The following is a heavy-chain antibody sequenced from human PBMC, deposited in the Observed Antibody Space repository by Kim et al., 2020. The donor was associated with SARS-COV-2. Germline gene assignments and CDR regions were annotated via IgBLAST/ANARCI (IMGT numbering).Heavy chain of an antibody. D-gene: IGHD6-19*01. CDR2: ISDKANSHNT. CDR1: GFTFSGYY. CDR3: ATKTHGSGWTHCDF. J-gene: IGHJ4*02. V-gene: IGHV3-72*01. Sequence: GGSLRLSCAASGFTFSGYYMDWVRQAPGKGLEWVGSISDKANSHNTEYAASVKGRFTSSRDDSSLYLQMNSLIIEDTAVYFCATKTHGSGWTHCDFWGQGTLVTVSS.